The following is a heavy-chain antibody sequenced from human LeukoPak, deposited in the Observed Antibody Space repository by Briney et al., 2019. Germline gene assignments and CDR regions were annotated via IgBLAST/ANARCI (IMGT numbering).Heavy chain of an antibody. CDR3: ATPGIAVAGTPFDY. D-gene: IGHD6-19*01. CDR2: VNHSGST. V-gene: IGHV4-34*01. CDR1: GGSCRAYY. J-gene: IGHJ4*02. Sequence: SETLSLTCAVYGGSCRAYYWSWIRQPPGKGLEWIGEVNHSGSTNYNPSPKRRVTISVDTFKNQFSLKLSSVTAADTAVYYCATPGIAVAGTPFDYWGQGTLVTVSS.